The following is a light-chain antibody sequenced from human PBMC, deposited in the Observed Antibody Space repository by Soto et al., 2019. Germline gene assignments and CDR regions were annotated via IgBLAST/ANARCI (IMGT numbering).Light chain of an antibody. CDR1: SSDVGSYNL. V-gene: IGLV2-23*01. Sequence: QAVVTQPASVSGSPGQSITISCTGTSSDVGSYNLVSWYQQHPGKAPKLMIYEGSKRPSGVSNRFSGSKSGNTASLTISGLQAEDEADYYCCSDAGSSRVFGGGTKVTVL. CDR3: CSDAGSSRV. CDR2: EGS. J-gene: IGLJ3*02.